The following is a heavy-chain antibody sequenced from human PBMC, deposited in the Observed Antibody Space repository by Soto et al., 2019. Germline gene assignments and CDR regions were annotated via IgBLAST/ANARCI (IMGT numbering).Heavy chain of an antibody. CDR3: ARDTRYSSSCYNGYYYYMDV. CDR1: GFNCSSHA. Sequence: GRPLRDSYAASGFNCSSHAMSWVRQATGKGLEWVSVIYSGGSTYYADSVKGRFTISGHNSKNTLYLQMNSLRAEDTAVYYCARDTRYSSSCYNGYYYYMDVWGNGTTVPVSS. J-gene: IGHJ6*03. D-gene: IGHD6-13*01. CDR2: IYSGGST. V-gene: IGHV3-53*04.